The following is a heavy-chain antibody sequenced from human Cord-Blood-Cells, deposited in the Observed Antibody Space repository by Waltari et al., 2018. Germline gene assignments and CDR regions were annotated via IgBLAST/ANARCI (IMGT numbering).Heavy chain of an antibody. J-gene: IGHJ4*02. D-gene: IGHD4-17*01. V-gene: IGHV4-34*01. CDR2: INHSGSP. Sequence: QVQLQQWGAGLLKPSETLSLTCAVYGGSFSGYYWSWIRQPPGKGLEWIGEINHSGSPNYNPSLKSRVTISVDTSKNQFSLKLSSVTAADTAVYYCARRGDGDYRYYFDYWGQGTLVTVSS. CDR1: GGSFSGYY. CDR3: ARRGDGDYRYYFDY.